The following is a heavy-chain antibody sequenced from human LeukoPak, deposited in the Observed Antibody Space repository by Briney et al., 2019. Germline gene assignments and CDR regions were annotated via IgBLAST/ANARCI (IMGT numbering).Heavy chain of an antibody. D-gene: IGHD3-10*01. CDR3: ARDHAGMVRGSYYYYMDV. Sequence: GGSLRLSCAASGFTFSSYWMHWVRQAPGKGLVWVSRINSGGSSTSYADSVKGRFTISRDNAKNTLYLQMNSLRAEDTAVYYCARDHAGMVRGSYYYYMDVWGKGTTVTISS. V-gene: IGHV3-74*01. CDR2: INSGGSST. J-gene: IGHJ6*03. CDR1: GFTFSSYW.